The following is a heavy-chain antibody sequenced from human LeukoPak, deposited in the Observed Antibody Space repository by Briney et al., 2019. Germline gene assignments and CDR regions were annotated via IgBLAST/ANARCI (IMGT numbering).Heavy chain of an antibody. CDR3: AKGPSYYYDSSGYYPYFDY. Sequence: GSSLSLSCAASGFTFDDFAMLGVRRAPGGAREGVSDIGWNSGSIVCAVSVGGRFTIQRDNAKNSLYLQMNSLRAEHTALYYCAKGPSYYYDSSGYYPYFDYWGQGTLVTVSS. V-gene: IGHV3-9*01. D-gene: IGHD3-22*01. J-gene: IGHJ4*02. CDR2: IGWNSGSI. CDR1: GFTFDDFA.